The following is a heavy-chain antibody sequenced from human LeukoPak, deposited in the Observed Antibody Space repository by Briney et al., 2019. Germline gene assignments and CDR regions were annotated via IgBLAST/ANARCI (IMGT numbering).Heavy chain of an antibody. D-gene: IGHD3-3*01. J-gene: IGHJ4*02. CDR1: GGSITTTNW. Sequence: SGTLSLTCGVSGGSITTTNWWTWVRQPPGKGLEWIGEVHLDGRTNYNPSLESRLTISVDLSENHISLRLTSVTAADTAVYYRAREGGFYRPLDYSGQGTLVTVSS. CDR3: AREGGFYRPLDY. CDR2: VHLDGRT. V-gene: IGHV4-4*02.